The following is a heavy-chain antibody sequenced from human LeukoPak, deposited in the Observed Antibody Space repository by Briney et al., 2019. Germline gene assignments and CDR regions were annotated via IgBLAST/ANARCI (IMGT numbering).Heavy chain of an antibody. Sequence: GGSLRLSCAASGFTFSSYAMHWVRQAPGKGLEWVAVISYDGSNKYYADSVKGRFTISRDNSKNTLYLQMNSLRAEDTAVYYCAKDHRTFDAFDIWGQGTMVTVSS. CDR3: AKDHRTFDAFDI. CDR1: GFTFSSYA. CDR2: ISYDGSNK. J-gene: IGHJ3*02. D-gene: IGHD2-2*01. V-gene: IGHV3-30-3*01.